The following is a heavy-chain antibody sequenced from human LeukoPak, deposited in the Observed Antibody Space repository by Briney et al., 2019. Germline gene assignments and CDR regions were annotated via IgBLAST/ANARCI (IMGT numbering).Heavy chain of an antibody. Sequence: SQTLSLTCAVSGGSISSGGYSWSWIRQPPGKGLEWIGYIYHSGSTYYNPSLKSRVTISVDTSKNQFSLKLSSVTAADTAVYYCARERGGKGDFDYWGQGTLVTVSS. CDR3: ARERGGKGDFDY. CDR1: GGSISSGGYS. J-gene: IGHJ4*02. V-gene: IGHV4-30-2*01. CDR2: IYHSGST. D-gene: IGHD4-23*01.